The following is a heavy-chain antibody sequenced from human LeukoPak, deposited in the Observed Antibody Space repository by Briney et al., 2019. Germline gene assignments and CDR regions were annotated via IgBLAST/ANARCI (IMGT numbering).Heavy chain of an antibody. D-gene: IGHD6-13*01. J-gene: IGHJ6*03. CDR1: GFTFSNYW. CDR3: ARQYSSSWYTSYYYYYYMDV. V-gene: IGHV3-7*01. CDR2: IKQDGSEK. Sequence: PGGSLRLSCAASGFTFSNYWMSWVRQAPGKGLEWVANIKQDGSEKYYVDSVKGRFTISRDNAKNSLYLQMNSLRAEDTAVYYCARQYSSSWYTSYYYYYYMDVWGKGTTVTVSS.